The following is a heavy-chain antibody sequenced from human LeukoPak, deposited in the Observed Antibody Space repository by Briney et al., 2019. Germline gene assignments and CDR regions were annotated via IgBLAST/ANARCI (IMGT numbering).Heavy chain of an antibody. D-gene: IGHD6-13*01. J-gene: IGHJ4*02. CDR3: ATDSGSSWGDY. CDR2: ISPSGGST. V-gene: IGHV1-46*01. CDR1: GYTFTSNY. Sequence: GASVKVSCKAFGYTFTSNYMHWVRQAPGQGPEWMGVISPSGGSTIYAQKFQGRVTMTEDTSTDTAYMELSSLRSEDTAVYYCATDSGSSWGDYWGQGTLVTVSS.